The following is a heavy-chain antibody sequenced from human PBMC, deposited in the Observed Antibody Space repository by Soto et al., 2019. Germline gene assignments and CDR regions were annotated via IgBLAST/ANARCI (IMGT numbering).Heavy chain of an antibody. Sequence: PLETLSLTCTVSGGSISSYYWSWIRQPPGKGLEWIGYIYYSGSTNYNPSLKSRVTISVDTSKNQFSLKLSSVTAADTAVYYCARDSSGSAFDYWGQGTLVTVSS. CDR2: IYYSGST. CDR3: ARDSSGSAFDY. D-gene: IGHD6-19*01. V-gene: IGHV4-59*01. J-gene: IGHJ4*02. CDR1: GGSISSYY.